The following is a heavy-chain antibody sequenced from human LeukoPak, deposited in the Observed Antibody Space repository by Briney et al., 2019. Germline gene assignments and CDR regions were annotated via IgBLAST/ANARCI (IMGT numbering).Heavy chain of an antibody. J-gene: IGHJ2*01. CDR3: AKSGRFRVHCSSTSCYGWYFDL. Sequence: GGSLRLSCAASGFTFSSYAMSWVRQAPGKGLEWVSAISGSGGNTYDADSVKGRFSISRDNSKNTPYLQMNSLRAEDTAVYYCAKSGRFRVHCSSTSCYGWYFDLWGRGTLVTVSS. D-gene: IGHD2-2*01. CDR1: GFTFSSYA. CDR2: ISGSGGNT. V-gene: IGHV3-23*01.